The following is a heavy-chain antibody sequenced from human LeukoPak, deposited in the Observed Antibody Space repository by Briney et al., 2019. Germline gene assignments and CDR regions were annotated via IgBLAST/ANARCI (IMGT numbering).Heavy chain of an antibody. V-gene: IGHV3-74*01. CDR3: ARELGYCSCGSCSNLFDC. CDR2: LISDGSSS. J-gene: IGHJ4*02. D-gene: IGHD2-15*01. Sequence: PAGSLSCYCAAAGFTSSSHRMHWVRQAPGQGLVGGSSLISDGSSSTYADSVKVRFTISRDKAKNTLYLHMKSLRGEAVAVYYSARELGYCSCGSCSNLFDCWSQGTLV. CDR1: GFTSSSHR.